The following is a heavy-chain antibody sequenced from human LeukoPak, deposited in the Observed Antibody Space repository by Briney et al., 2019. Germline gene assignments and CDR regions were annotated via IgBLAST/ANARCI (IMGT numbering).Heavy chain of an antibody. Sequence: PGRSLRLSCAASGFTFSSYGMHWARQAPGKGLEWVAVISYDGSNKYYADSVKGRFTISRDNSKNTLYLQMNSLRAEDTAVYYCAKDVVADYWGQGTLVTVSS. CDR2: ISYDGSNK. CDR1: GFTFSSYG. V-gene: IGHV3-30*18. CDR3: AKDVVADY. J-gene: IGHJ4*02. D-gene: IGHD2-15*01.